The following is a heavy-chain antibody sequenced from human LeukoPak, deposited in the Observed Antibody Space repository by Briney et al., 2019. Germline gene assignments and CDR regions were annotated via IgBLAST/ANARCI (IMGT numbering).Heavy chain of an antibody. Sequence: ASVKVSCKASGYTFTSYGISWVRQAPGQGLEWMGWTSAYNGNANYAQKLQGRVTMTTDTSTSTAYMELRSLRSDDTAVYYCARVGSRTNGVCYSYWGQGTLVTVSS. J-gene: IGHJ4*02. V-gene: IGHV1-18*01. D-gene: IGHD2-8*01. CDR2: TSAYNGNA. CDR3: ARVGSRTNGVCYSY. CDR1: GYTFTSYG.